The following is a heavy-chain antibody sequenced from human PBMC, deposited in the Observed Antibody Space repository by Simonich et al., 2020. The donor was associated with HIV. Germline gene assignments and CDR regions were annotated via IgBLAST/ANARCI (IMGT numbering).Heavy chain of an antibody. Sequence: QVHLQQWGAGLLKPSETLSLTCAVYGGSFRGYYGTWIRQPPGKGLEWIGEINHSGSSNYNPSLKSRVTISVDTSKNQFFLKLRSVTAADTAIYYCARLRGDRYDYWGQGTLVTVSS. V-gene: IGHV4-34*01. J-gene: IGHJ4*02. CDR1: GGSFRGYY. CDR3: ARLRGDRYDY. CDR2: INHSGSS. D-gene: IGHD2-21*02.